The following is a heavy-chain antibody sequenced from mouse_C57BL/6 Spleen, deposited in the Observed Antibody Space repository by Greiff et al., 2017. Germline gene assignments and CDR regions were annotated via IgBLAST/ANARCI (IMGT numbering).Heavy chain of an antibody. CDR1: GYAFSSYW. V-gene: IGHV1-80*01. CDR3: AREGYDYDTHYYAMDY. D-gene: IGHD2-4*01. CDR2: IYPGDGDT. Sequence: VQLQQSGAELVKPGASVKISCKASGYAFSSYWMNWVKQRPGKGLEWIGQIYPGDGDTNYNGKFKGKATLTADKSSSTAYMQLSSLTSEDSAVYFCAREGYDYDTHYYAMDYWSQGTSVTVSS. J-gene: IGHJ4*01.